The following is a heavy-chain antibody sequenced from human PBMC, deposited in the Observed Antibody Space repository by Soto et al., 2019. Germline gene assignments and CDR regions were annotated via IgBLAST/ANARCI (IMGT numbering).Heavy chain of an antibody. Sequence: GGSLRLSCAASGFTFSNAWMSWVRQAPGKGLEWVGRIKSKTDGGTTDYAAPVKGRFTISRDDSKNTLYLQMNSLKTEDTAVYYCTTEGGGTYYDILTGPGAKYYFDYWGQGTLVTVSS. CDR1: GFTFSNAW. D-gene: IGHD3-9*01. CDR2: IKSKTDGGTT. J-gene: IGHJ4*02. CDR3: TTEGGGTYYDILTGPGAKYYFDY. V-gene: IGHV3-15*01.